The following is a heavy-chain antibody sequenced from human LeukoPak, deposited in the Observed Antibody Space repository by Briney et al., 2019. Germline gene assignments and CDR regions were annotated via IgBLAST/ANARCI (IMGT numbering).Heavy chain of an antibody. CDR1: GGSISSSSYY. CDR3: ARRTDYVWGTDRTKIKYFDY. CDR2: IYYSGST. D-gene: IGHD3-16*02. V-gene: IGHV4-39*01. J-gene: IGHJ4*02. Sequence: KPSETLSLTCTVSGGSISSSSYYWGWIRQPPGKGLEWIGSIYYSGSTYYNPSLKSRVTISVDTSKNQFSLKLSSVTAADTAVYYCARRTDYVWGTDRTKIKYFDYWGQGTLVTVSS.